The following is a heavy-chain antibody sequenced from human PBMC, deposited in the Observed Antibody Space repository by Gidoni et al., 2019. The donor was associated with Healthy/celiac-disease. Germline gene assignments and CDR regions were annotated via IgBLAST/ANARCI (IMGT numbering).Heavy chain of an antibody. CDR3: ARHSGSQGAFDI. J-gene: IGHJ3*02. V-gene: IGHV1-2*02. CDR1: GYTFTGYY. D-gene: IGHD3-10*01. CDR2: VNPNSGGT. Sequence: QVQLVQSGAEVKRPGASVKVACKASGYTFTGYYMHGVRQAPGQGLGWVGGVNPNSGGTTYAQKFQGRVTMTRDTSISTAYMELSRLRSDDTAVYYCARHSGSQGAFDIWGQGTMVTVSS.